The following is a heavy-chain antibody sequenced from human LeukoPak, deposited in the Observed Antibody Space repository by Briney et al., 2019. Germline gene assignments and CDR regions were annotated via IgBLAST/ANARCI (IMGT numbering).Heavy chain of an antibody. CDR2: IIPIFGTA. D-gene: IGHD6-13*01. V-gene: IGHV1-69*01. Sequence: SVKVSCMASGGTFSSYAISWVRQAPGQGLEWMGGIIPIFGTANYAQKFQGRVTITADESTSTAYMELSSLRSEDTAVYYCARARSRIAAAGPTNWFDPWGQGTLVTVSS. CDR1: GGTFSSYA. J-gene: IGHJ5*02. CDR3: ARARSRIAAAGPTNWFDP.